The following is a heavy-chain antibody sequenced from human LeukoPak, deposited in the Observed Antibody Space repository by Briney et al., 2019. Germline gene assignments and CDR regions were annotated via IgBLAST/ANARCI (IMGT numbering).Heavy chain of an antibody. D-gene: IGHD5-12*01. CDR1: GFTFSDYY. CDR3: ASIEDQSIVATIVRDY. CDR2: ISSSGSTI. Sequence: GGSLRLSCAASGFTFSDYYMSWIRQAPGKGLEWVSYISSSGSTIYYADSVKGRFTISRDNAKNTLYLQMNSLRAEDTAVYYCASIEDQSIVATIVRDYWGQGTLVAVSS. V-gene: IGHV3-11*04. J-gene: IGHJ4*02.